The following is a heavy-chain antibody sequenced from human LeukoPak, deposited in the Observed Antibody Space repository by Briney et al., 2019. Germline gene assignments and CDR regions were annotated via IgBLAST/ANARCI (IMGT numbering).Heavy chain of an antibody. CDR2: ISYDGSNK. Sequence: GGSLRLSCAASGFSFSTYAMHWVRQAPGKGLEWVAVISYDGSNKYYADSVKGRFTISRDNSKNTLYLQMNSLRAEDTAVYYCARGSSVFGDYVHYFDCWGQGTLVTISS. V-gene: IGHV3-30*03. J-gene: IGHJ4*02. CDR1: GFSFSTYA. D-gene: IGHD4-17*01. CDR3: ARGSSVFGDYVHYFDC.